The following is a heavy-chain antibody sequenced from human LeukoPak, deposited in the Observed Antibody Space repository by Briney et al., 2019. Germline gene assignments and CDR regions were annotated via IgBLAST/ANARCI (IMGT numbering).Heavy chain of an antibody. CDR1: GGTFSSYA. D-gene: IGHD3-9*01. CDR2: IIPIFGTA. J-gene: IGHJ3*02. V-gene: IGHV1-69*01. CDR3: ARDGPYYDILTGYSSGAFDI. Sequence: SVKVSCKASGGTFSSYAISWVRQAPGQGLEWMGGIIPIFGTANYAQKFQGRVTITADESTSTAYMELSSLRSEDTAVYYCARDGPYYDILTGYSSGAFDIWGQGKMVTVSS.